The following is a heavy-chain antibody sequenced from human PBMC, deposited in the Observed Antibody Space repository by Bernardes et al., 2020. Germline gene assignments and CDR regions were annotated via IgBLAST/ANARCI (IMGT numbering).Heavy chain of an antibody. CDR3: ATGQYSGSYDFDY. CDR1: GYRFTTNW. Sequence: GESLKISCQGSGYRFTTNWIGWVRQMPGKGLEWMGIIYPGDSDTRYSPSFQGQVTISADKSINTAYLQWSSLKASDTAMYYCATGQYSGSYDFDYWGQGTLVTVSS. J-gene: IGHJ4*02. D-gene: IGHD1-26*01. V-gene: IGHV5-51*01. CDR2: IYPGDSDT.